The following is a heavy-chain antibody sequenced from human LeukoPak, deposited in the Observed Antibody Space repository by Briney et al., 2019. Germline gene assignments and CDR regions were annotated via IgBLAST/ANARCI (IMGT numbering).Heavy chain of an antibody. CDR3: ASFGDYWDYFDY. D-gene: IGHD3-16*01. CDR2: ISSSSSYI. Sequence: GGSLRLSCAASGFTFSDSYMTWIRQAPGKGLEWVSSISSSSSYIYYADSVKGRFTISRDNAKNSLYLQMNSLRAEDTAVYYCASFGDYWDYFDYWGQGTLVTVSS. V-gene: IGHV3-11*06. J-gene: IGHJ4*02. CDR1: GFTFSDSY.